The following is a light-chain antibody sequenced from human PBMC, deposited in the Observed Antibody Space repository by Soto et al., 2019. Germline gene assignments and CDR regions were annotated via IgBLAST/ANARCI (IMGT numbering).Light chain of an antibody. CDR1: QSISTY. V-gene: IGKV1-39*01. CDR3: QQTSSTPVT. Sequence: DIQMTQSPSSLSASVGNRVTMACRASQSISTYLNWYQQKPGKAPKLLIYAASSLQSGVPSRFSGSGSGTLFTLTISSLQPEDFATYYCQQTSSTPVTFGQGTRLEI. CDR2: AAS. J-gene: IGKJ5*01.